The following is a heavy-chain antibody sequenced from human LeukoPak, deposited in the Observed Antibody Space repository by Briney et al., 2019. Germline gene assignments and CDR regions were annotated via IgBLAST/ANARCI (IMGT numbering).Heavy chain of an antibody. J-gene: IGHJ6*03. V-gene: IGHV4-34*01. Sequence: SETLSLTCAVYGGSFSGYYWSWIRQPPGKGLEWIGEITHSGSTNYNPSLKSRVTISVDTSKNQFSLKLSSVTAADTAVYYCARGNYDFWSGYYTGYYYYMDVWGKGTTVTVSS. CDR2: ITHSGST. D-gene: IGHD3-3*01. CDR1: GGSFSGYY. CDR3: ARGNYDFWSGYYTGYYYYMDV.